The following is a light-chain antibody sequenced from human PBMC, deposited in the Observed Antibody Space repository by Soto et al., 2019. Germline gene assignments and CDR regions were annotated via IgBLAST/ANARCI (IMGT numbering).Light chain of an antibody. CDR3: QQYGTSRT. CDR1: QSVNNNY. V-gene: IGKV3-20*01. Sequence: EIVLTQSPGTLSLSPGERATLSCRASQSVNNNYLAWYQQTPGQAPRLLIYGASSRATGIPDRFSGSGSGTDFTLTISRLEPEDFAVYYCQQYGTSRTFGQGTKVEIK. CDR2: GAS. J-gene: IGKJ1*01.